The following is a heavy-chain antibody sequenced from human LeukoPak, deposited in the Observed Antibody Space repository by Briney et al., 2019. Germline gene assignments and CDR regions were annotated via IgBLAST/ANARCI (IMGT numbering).Heavy chain of an antibody. CDR2: ITASGGNT. J-gene: IGHJ4*02. Sequence: GGSLRLSCAASGFTFSSYAMGWVRQAPGKGLEWVSAITASGGNTYYADSVKGRFTISRDNSKNTLYLQVNSLRAEDTAVYYCVKGNGYSYGRYYFDYWGQGTLVTVSS. D-gene: IGHD5-18*01. CDR3: VKGNGYSYGRYYFDY. CDR1: GFTFSSYA. V-gene: IGHV3-23*01.